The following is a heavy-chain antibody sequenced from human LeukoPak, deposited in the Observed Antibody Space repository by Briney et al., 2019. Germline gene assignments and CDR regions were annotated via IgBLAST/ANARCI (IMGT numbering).Heavy chain of an antibody. Sequence: PGGSLRLSCAASGFTFSSYSMNWVRQAPGKGLEWVSYISSSSSTIYYADSVKGRFTISRDNAKNSLYLQMNSLRAEDTAVYYCAKGPGRWLQLRYFDFWGQGTLVIVSS. CDR2: ISSSSSTI. J-gene: IGHJ4*02. D-gene: IGHD5-24*01. V-gene: IGHV3-48*01. CDR1: GFTFSSYS. CDR3: AKGPGRWLQLRYFDF.